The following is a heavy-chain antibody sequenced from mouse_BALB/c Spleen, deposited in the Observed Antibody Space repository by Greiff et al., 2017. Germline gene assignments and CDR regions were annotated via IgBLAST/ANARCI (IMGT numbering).Heavy chain of an antibody. V-gene: IGHV2-2*02. CDR1: GFSLTSYG. J-gene: IGHJ3*01. CDR2: IWSGGST. Sequence: QVQLKESGPGLVQPSQSLSITCTVSGFSLTSYGVHWVRQSPGTGLEWLGVIWSGGSTDYNAAFISRLSISKDNSKSQVFFKMNSLQANDTAIYYCATPTGKAWFAYWGQGTLVTVSA. CDR3: ATPTGKAWFAY. D-gene: IGHD4-1*02.